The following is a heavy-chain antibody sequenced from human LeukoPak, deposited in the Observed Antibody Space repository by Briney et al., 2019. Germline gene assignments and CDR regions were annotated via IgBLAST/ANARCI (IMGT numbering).Heavy chain of an antibody. CDR1: GYTFTSYY. CDR3: ARRYCGGDCYWAYYFDY. CDR2: INPSGGST. Sequence: ASVKVSCKASGYTFTSYYMHWVRQAPGQGLEWMGIINPSGGSTSSAQKFQGRVTMTRDTSTSTVYMELSRLRSEDTAVYYCARRYCGGDCYWAYYFDYWGQGTLVTVSS. D-gene: IGHD2-21*02. J-gene: IGHJ4*02. V-gene: IGHV1-46*01.